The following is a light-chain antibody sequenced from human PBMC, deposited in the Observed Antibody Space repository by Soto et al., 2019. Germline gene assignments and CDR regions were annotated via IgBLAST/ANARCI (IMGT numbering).Light chain of an antibody. V-gene: IGKV3-15*01. CDR3: QQYNNWPKT. J-gene: IGKJ2*01. CDR1: QSISSN. Sequence: EIVMTQSPATLSVSPGERATLSRRASQSISSNLAWYQQKPGQAPRLLIYGASAWATGIPARFSGSGSGTEFTLTISSLQSEDFAVYYCQQYNNWPKTFGHGTKLEIK. CDR2: GAS.